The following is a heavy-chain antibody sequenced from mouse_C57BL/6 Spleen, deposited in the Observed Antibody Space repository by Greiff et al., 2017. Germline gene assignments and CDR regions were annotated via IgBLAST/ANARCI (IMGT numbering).Heavy chain of an antibody. CDR2: IYPGGGST. CDR1: GYTFTSYW. V-gene: IGHV1-55*01. Sequence: QVQLQQPGAELVKPGASVKMSCKASGYTFTSYWMTWVKQRPGQGLEWIGAIYPGGGSTNYNEKFKGKSTLTVDTSSSTAYMQLSSLTSEDSAVYYCGREEFGGNYYAMDYWGQGTSVTVAS. D-gene: IGHD1-1*02. J-gene: IGHJ4*01. CDR3: GREEFGGNYYAMDY.